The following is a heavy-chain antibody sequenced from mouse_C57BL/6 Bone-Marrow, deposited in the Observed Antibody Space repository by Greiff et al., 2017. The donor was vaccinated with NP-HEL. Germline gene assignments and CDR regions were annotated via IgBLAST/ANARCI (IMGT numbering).Heavy chain of an antibody. Sequence: QVQLQQSGPELVKPGASVKISCKASGYAFSSSWMNWVKQRPGKGLEWIGRIYPGDGDTNYNGKFKGKATLTADKSSSTAYMQLSSLTSEDSAVYFCALHYYGSGPYWYFDVWGTGTTVTVSS. D-gene: IGHD1-1*01. CDR3: ALHYYGSGPYWYFDV. CDR1: GYAFSSSW. J-gene: IGHJ1*03. CDR2: IYPGDGDT. V-gene: IGHV1-82*01.